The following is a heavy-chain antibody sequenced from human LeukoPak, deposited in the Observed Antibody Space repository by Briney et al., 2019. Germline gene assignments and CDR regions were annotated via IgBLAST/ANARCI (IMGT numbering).Heavy chain of an antibody. CDR1: GGTFISYA. CDR2: IIPIFGTA. CDR3: ARDQRDTAYYYFDY. D-gene: IGHD5-18*01. V-gene: IGHV1-69*06. J-gene: IGHJ4*02. Sequence: GSSVKVSCKASGGTFISYAISWVRQAPGQGLEWMGGIIPIFGTANYAQKFQGRVTITADKSTSTAYMELSSLRSEDTAVYYCARDQRDTAYYYFDYWGQGTLVTVSS.